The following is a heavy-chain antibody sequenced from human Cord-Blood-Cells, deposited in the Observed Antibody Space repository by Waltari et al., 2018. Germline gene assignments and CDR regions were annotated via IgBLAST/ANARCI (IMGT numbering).Heavy chain of an antibody. CDR3: ARDLVVVPAAMYYFDY. V-gene: IGHV4-38-2*02. Sequence: QVQLQESGPGLAKPSETLSLTSAVPGYSIGSGSYWACIRQPPGKGLEWIGSIYHSGSTYYNPSLKSRVTISVDTSKNQFSLKLSSVTAADTAVYYCARDLVVVPAAMYYFDYWGQGTLVTVSS. D-gene: IGHD2-2*01. CDR1: GYSIGSGSY. J-gene: IGHJ4*02. CDR2: IYHSGST.